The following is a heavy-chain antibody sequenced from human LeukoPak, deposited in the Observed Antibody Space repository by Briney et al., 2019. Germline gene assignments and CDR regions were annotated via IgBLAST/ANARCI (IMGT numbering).Heavy chain of an antibody. D-gene: IGHD3-10*01. CDR1: GFTFSSYA. CDR2: ISGSGGST. V-gene: IGHV3-23*01. Sequence: GGPLRLSCAASGFTFSSYAMSWVRQAPGKGLEWVSAISGSGGSTYYADSVKGRFTISRDNSKNTLYLQMNSLRAEDTAVYYCAKCFYYGSGSYHPFDYWGQGTLVTVSS. J-gene: IGHJ4*02. CDR3: AKCFYYGSGSYHPFDY.